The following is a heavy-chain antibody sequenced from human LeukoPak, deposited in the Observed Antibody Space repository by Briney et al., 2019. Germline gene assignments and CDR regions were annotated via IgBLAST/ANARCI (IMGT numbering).Heavy chain of an antibody. CDR3: ARLPGSYWDRFDS. J-gene: IGHJ5*01. V-gene: IGHV4-30-4*08. CDR1: GGSISSGDYY. D-gene: IGHD3-10*01. Sequence: PSQTLSLTCTVSGGSISSGDYYWSWIRQPPGKGLEWIGYIYYSGSTYYNPSLKSRVTISVDTSKNQFSLKLSSVTAADTAVYYCARLPGSYWDRFDSWGQGTLVTVSS. CDR2: IYYSGST.